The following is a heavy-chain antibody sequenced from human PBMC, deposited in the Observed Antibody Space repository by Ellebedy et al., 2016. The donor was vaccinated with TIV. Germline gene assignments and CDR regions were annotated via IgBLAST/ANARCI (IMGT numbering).Heavy chain of an antibody. V-gene: IGHV3-33*01. CDR3: ARGSQFRNWLDP. CDR1: GFTFSSYG. J-gene: IGHJ5*02. D-gene: IGHD1-26*01. Sequence: GESLKISXAASGFTFSSYGMHWVRQAPGKGLEWVAVIWYDGSYKYYLDSVKGRFTISRDNSKNTLYLQMNSLRVEDTAVYYCARGSQFRNWLDPWGQGILVTVSS. CDR2: IWYDGSYK.